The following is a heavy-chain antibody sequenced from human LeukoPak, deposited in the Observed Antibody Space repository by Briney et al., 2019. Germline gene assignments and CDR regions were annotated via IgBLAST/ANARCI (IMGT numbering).Heavy chain of an antibody. Sequence: GGSLRLSCAASGFTFSDYYMSWIRQAPGEGLEWLSYISRSGSAIYYADSVKGRFTISRDDAKNSLYLQMNSLRAEDTAVYYCARGVTMIVWDAFDVWGQGTMVTVSS. J-gene: IGHJ3*01. D-gene: IGHD3-22*01. CDR3: ARGVTMIVWDAFDV. CDR2: ISRSGSAI. V-gene: IGHV3-11*04. CDR1: GFTFSDYY.